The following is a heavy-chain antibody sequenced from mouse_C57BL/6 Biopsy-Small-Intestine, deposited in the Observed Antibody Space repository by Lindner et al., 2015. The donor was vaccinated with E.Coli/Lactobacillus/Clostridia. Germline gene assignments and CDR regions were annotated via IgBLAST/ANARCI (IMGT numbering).Heavy chain of an antibody. CDR1: GFTFSTYG. D-gene: IGHD2-2*01. J-gene: IGHJ4*01. CDR3: VRQGYYDAMDY. Sequence: VQLQESGGGLVKPGGSLKLSCAASGFTFSTYGMSWVRQTPDKRLEWVATISSGGSYTYYPDSVKGRFTISRDNAKNTLYLQMGSLKSEDTAMYYCVRQGYYDAMDYWGQGTSVTVSS. CDR2: ISSGGSYT. V-gene: IGHV5-6*01.